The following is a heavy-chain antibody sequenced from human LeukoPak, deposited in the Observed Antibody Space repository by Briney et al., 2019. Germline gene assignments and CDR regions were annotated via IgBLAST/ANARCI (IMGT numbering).Heavy chain of an antibody. J-gene: IGHJ3*02. CDR1: GYTFTSYD. CDR3: ARRKFGYDDAFDI. V-gene: IGHV1-8*01. Sequence: ASVKVSCKASGYTFTSYDINWVRQATGQGLEWMGWMNPNSGNTSYAQKFQGRVTMTRNTSISTAYMELSSLRSEDTAVYYCARRKFGYDDAFDIWGQGTMVTVSS. CDR2: MNPNSGNT. D-gene: IGHD5-12*01.